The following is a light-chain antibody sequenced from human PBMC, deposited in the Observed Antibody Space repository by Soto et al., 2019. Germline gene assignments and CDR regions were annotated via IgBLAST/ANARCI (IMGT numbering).Light chain of an antibody. CDR3: QQYNNWPGT. CDR2: GAS. V-gene: IGKV3-15*01. J-gene: IGKJ1*01. Sequence: EIVLTQSPATLSSFPGDRVTLSCRASQAVNTRLAWYQHKPGQAPRLLIYGASTRATGIPARFSGSGSGTEFTLTISSLQSEDFAVYYCQQYNNWPGTFGQGTKVDIK. CDR1: QAVNTR.